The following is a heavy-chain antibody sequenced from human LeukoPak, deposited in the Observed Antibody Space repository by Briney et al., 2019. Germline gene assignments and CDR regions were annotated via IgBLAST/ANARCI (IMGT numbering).Heavy chain of an antibody. J-gene: IGHJ4*02. CDR1: GFTFSSYS. CDR3: ARDAGVSSNPR. Sequence: GGSLRLSCAASGFTFSSYSMNWVRQAPGKGLEWVSYISSSSSYIYYADSVKGRFTISRDNSKNSLYLQMNSLRAEDTAVYYCARDAGVSSNPRWGQGTLVTVSS. D-gene: IGHD3-16*01. CDR2: ISSSSSYI. V-gene: IGHV3-21*05.